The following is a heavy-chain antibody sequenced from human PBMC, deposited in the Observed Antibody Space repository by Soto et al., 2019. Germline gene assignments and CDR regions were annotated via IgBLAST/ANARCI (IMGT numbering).Heavy chain of an antibody. CDR3: AKAPSGYGDYLLVFYYYYGMDV. J-gene: IGHJ6*02. CDR2: IYSGGST. V-gene: IGHV3-53*01. D-gene: IGHD4-17*01. Sequence: PGGSPRLSCAASGFTVSSNYMSWVRQAPGKGLEWVSVIYSGGSTYYADSVKGRFTISRDNSKNTLYLQMNSLRAEDTAVYYCAKAPSGYGDYLLVFYYYYGMDVWGQGTTVTVSS. CDR1: GFTVSSNY.